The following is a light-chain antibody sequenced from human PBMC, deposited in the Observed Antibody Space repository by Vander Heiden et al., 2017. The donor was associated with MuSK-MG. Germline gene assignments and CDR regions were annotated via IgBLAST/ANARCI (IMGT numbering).Light chain of an antibody. CDR2: GDN. V-gene: IGLV1-40*01. J-gene: IGLJ1*01. Sequence: QSVLTQPPSVSGAPGQTVTISCAGGSSNIGSTYDVHWYQQLPGGAPKLRGAGDNNRPAGVPDRFSASKSGASVYLDIDGRQPEDESEYDGQTYASRVDTREVFGPGTRVTVL. CDR1: SSNIGSTYD. CDR3: QTYASRVDTREV.